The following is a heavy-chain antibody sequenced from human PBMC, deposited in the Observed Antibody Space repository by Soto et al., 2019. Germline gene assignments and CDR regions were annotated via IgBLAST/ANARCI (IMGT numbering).Heavy chain of an antibody. D-gene: IGHD2-2*01. V-gene: IGHV4-59*01. CDR1: GDSITSFF. Sequence: PSETLSLTCTVPGDSITSFFWSWVRQPPGKGLEWIGYVHYSGSTNYNPSLKSRLTMSVDTSKNHFSLRLDSVTAADTAVYYCARVNQLAPKRNAFDIWGQGTMVTV. J-gene: IGHJ3*02. CDR3: ARVNQLAPKRNAFDI. CDR2: VHYSGST.